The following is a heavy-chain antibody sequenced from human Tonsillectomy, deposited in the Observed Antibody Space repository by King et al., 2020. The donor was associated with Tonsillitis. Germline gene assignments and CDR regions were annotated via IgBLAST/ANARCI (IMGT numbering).Heavy chain of an antibody. J-gene: IGHJ4*02. CDR1: GYTFTVYW. CDR2: IIPTGGTT. V-gene: IGHV1-46*01. CDR3: ATGASQYYDY. Sequence: QLVQSGPEVKKPGASVKVSCKASGYTFTVYWMHWVRQAPGQGLEWMGVIIPTGGTTTYAQRFQGRLTIARDTSTSTVYMELSSLRSDDTAVYYCATGASQYYDYWGQGTLVTVSS.